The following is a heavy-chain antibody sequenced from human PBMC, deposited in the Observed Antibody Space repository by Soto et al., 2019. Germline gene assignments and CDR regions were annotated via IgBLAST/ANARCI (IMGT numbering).Heavy chain of an antibody. CDR3: ARDRGGYCSSTSCQTYGMDV. Sequence: VGSLRLSCAASGFTFSSYAMHWVRQAPGKGLEWVAVISYDGSNKYYADSVKGRFTISRDNSKNTLYLQMNSLRAEDTAVYYCARDRGGYCSSTSCQTYGMDVWGQGTTVPVSS. D-gene: IGHD2-2*01. V-gene: IGHV3-30-3*01. CDR2: ISYDGSNK. J-gene: IGHJ6*02. CDR1: GFTFSSYA.